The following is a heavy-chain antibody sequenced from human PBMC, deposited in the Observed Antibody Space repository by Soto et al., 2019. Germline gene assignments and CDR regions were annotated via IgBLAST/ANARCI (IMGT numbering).Heavy chain of an antibody. CDR3: ARFGYDFWSGYYTFGEHYYYYYYMDV. CDR2: MNPNSGNT. V-gene: IGHV1-8*01. J-gene: IGHJ6*03. CDR1: GYTFTSYD. Sequence: GASVKVSCKASGYTFTSYDINWVRQATGQGLEWMGWMNPNSGNTGYAQKFQGRVTMTRNTSISTAYMELSSLRSEDTAVYYCARFGYDFWSGYYTFGEHYYYYYYMDVWGKGTTVTVSS. D-gene: IGHD3-3*01.